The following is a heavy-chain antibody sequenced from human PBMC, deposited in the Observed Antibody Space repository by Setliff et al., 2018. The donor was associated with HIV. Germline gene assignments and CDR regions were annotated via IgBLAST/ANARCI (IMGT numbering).Heavy chain of an antibody. CDR1: GFTFSSHG. CDR3: AKGPLGYCSTSSCYGRFDY. D-gene: IGHD2-2*01. V-gene: IGHV3-30*18. J-gene: IGHJ4*02. Sequence: GGSLRLSCEASGFTFSSHGMHWVRQAPGKGLEWVALISYDGINKYYSDTVKGRFTIFRCNSKNTLYLQRNSLRVEDTAVYYCAKGPLGYCSTSSCYGRFDYWGQGTLVTVSS. CDR2: ISYDGINK.